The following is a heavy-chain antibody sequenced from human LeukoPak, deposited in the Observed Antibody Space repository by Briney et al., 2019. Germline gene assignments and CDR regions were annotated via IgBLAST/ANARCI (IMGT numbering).Heavy chain of an antibody. V-gene: IGHV1-8*01. Sequence: GASVKVSCKASGYTFIGYDINRVRQATGQGLEWMGWMNPNTGNTGYAQKFRGRVTMTRNTSISTAYMELSSLRSEDTAVYYCARIHGEDRDYWGQGTLVTVSS. D-gene: IGHD4-17*01. CDR1: GYTFIGYD. CDR3: ARIHGEDRDY. CDR2: MNPNTGNT. J-gene: IGHJ4*02.